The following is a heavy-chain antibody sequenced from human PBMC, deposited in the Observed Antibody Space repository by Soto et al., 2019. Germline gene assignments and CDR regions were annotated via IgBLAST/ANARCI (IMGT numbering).Heavy chain of an antibody. J-gene: IGHJ4*02. D-gene: IGHD3-22*01. CDR1: GFTFSSYA. CDR3: AKDRYYYDSSGYF. Sequence: GGSLRLSCAASGFTFSSYAMSWVRQAPGKGLEWVSAISGGGGSTYYADSVKGRFTISRDNSKNTLYLQMNSLRAEDTAVYYCAKDRYYYDSSGYFWGQGTLVTVSS. CDR2: ISGGGGST. V-gene: IGHV3-23*01.